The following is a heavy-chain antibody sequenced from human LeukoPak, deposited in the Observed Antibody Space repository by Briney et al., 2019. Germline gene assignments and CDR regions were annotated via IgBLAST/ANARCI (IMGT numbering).Heavy chain of an antibody. CDR2: IYYSGST. D-gene: IGHD2-15*01. Sequence: IPSETLSLTCTVSGGSISSDIYYWGWIRQPPGKGLEWIGSIYYSGSTYYNPSLKSLVIISVDTSYNKSSLKLSSVTAADTAVYYCVRHPPHCSAGSCYSGYNWFDAWGQGTLVTVSS. J-gene: IGHJ5*02. CDR3: VRHPPHCSAGSCYSGYNWFDA. CDR1: GGSISSDIYY. V-gene: IGHV4-39*01.